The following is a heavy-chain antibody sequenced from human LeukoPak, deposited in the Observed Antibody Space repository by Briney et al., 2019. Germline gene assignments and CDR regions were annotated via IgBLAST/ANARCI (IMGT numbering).Heavy chain of an antibody. CDR2: ISYDGSNK. D-gene: IGHD6-25*01. J-gene: IGHJ4*02. Sequence: PGGSLRLSCAASGFTFSSYGMHWVRQAPGKGLEWVAVISYDGSNKYYADSVKGRFTISRDNSKNTLYLQMNSLRAEDTAVYYCAKGHSKAYSSGWQIDYWGQGTLVTVSS. CDR3: AKGHSKAYSSGWQIDY. V-gene: IGHV3-30*18. CDR1: GFTFSSYG.